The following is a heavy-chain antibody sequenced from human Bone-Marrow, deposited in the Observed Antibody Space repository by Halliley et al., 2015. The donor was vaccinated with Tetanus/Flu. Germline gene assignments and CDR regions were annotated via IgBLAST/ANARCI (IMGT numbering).Heavy chain of an antibody. J-gene: IGHJ4*02. V-gene: IGHV5-51*03. D-gene: IGHD3-10*01. CDR3: ARLDMVRGVLEREDY. CDR1: GYSFTNYW. CDR2: IYPGDSDT. Sequence: QLVQSGAEVKKSGESLKISCEASGYSFTNYWIGWVRQMPGKGLEWMGFIYPGDSDTRYSPSFQGHVTISADKSISTAYLQWSSLRASDTAMYYCARLDMVRGVLEREDYWGQGTLVTVSS.